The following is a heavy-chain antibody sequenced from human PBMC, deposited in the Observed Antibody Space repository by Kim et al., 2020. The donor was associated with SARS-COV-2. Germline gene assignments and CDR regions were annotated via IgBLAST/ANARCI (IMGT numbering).Heavy chain of an antibody. CDR2: DK. Sequence: DKRYTQSLKTKLTITKDTSKNQVVLTITSMDTVDTATYFCARRADGACDDYWGQGTLVTVSS. D-gene: IGHD1-26*01. J-gene: IGHJ4*02. V-gene: IGHV2-5*01. CDR3: ARRADGACDDY.